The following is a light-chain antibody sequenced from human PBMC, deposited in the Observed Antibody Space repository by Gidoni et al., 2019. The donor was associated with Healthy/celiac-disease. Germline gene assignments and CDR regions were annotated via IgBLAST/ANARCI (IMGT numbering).Light chain of an antibody. J-gene: IGKJ4*01. V-gene: IGKV3-11*01. CDR2: DAS. CDR1: QSVSSY. Sequence: ELVLPQSPATLSLSPEERATLSCRASQSVSSYLAWDQQKPGQAPRLLIYDASNRATGIPARFSGSGSGTDFTLTISSLEPEDFAVYYCQQRSNWPLTFGGGTKVEIK. CDR3: QQRSNWPLT.